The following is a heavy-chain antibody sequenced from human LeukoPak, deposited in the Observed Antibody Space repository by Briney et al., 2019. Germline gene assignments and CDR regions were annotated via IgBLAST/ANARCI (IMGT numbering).Heavy chain of an antibody. Sequence: PGGSLRLSCAASGFAFSRYSMNWVRQAPGKGLEWVASINSDSLYIYYADSVRGRFTISRDNAKNSLYLQMNSQRADDTAVYYCARDAGGGTQRGGWFDPWGQGTLVTVSS. V-gene: IGHV3-21*01. CDR1: GFAFSRYS. CDR3: ARDAGGGTQRGGWFDP. J-gene: IGHJ5*02. CDR2: INSDSLYI. D-gene: IGHD2-8*02.